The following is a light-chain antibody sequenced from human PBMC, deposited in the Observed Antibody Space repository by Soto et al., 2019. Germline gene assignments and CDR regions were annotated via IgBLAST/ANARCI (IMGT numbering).Light chain of an antibody. CDR3: GTWDSSLSAGV. Sequence: QSVLTQPPSVSAAPGQKVTISCSGSSSNIGSNYVSWYQQPPGTAPKLLICDNNKRPSGIPDRFSGSKSGTSATLGITGLQTGDEADYYCGTWDSSLSAGVFGGGTKLTVL. CDR1: SSNIGSNY. CDR2: DNN. J-gene: IGLJ3*02. V-gene: IGLV1-51*01.